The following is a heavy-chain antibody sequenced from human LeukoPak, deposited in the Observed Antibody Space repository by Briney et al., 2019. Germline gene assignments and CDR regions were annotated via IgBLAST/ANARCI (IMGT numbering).Heavy chain of an antibody. Sequence: SETLSLTCTVSGGSISSGSYYWSWIRQPAGKGLEWIGRIYTSGSTNYNPSLKSRVTMSVDTSKNQFSLKLSSVTAADTAVYYCARGRGIAVAAYWYFDLWGRGTLVTVSS. D-gene: IGHD6-19*01. CDR2: IYTSGST. CDR3: ARGRGIAVAAYWYFDL. J-gene: IGHJ2*01. V-gene: IGHV4-61*02. CDR1: GGSISSGSYY.